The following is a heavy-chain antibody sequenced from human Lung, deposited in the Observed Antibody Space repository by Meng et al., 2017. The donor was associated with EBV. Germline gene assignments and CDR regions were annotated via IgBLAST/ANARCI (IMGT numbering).Heavy chain of an antibody. J-gene: IGHJ4*02. Sequence: VQPQESGAGLGKPWGTLSLTCPVPGDSIGSDIWWSWVRQPPGKGLEWIGEVYHRGDTNYNPSLKSRVDISVDKSKNQFYLSLFSVTAADTAVYYCGRDQGRELINHWGQGTLVTVSS. CDR3: GRDQGRELINH. CDR1: GDSIGSDIW. CDR2: VYHRGDT. D-gene: IGHD1-7*01. V-gene: IGHV4-4*02.